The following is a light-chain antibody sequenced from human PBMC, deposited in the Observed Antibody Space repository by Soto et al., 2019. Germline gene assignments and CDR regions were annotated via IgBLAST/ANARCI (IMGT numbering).Light chain of an antibody. Sequence: SVLTQPPSAYWTPGQIVTISCTGSSSNIGSNYVYWYQQLPGTAPKLLIYRNNQRPSGVPDRFSGSKSGTSASLAISGLRSEDEADYYCAAWDDSLSGLYVFGTGTKVTVL. J-gene: IGLJ1*01. V-gene: IGLV1-47*01. CDR1: SSNIGSNY. CDR3: AAWDDSLSGLYV. CDR2: RNN.